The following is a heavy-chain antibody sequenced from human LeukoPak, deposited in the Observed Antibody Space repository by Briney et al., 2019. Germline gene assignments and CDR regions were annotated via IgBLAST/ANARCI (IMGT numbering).Heavy chain of an antibody. CDR1: GASISSSNW. CDR3: ARVKYYGSGSYYNFDY. D-gene: IGHD3-10*01. J-gene: IGHJ4*02. Sequence: SGTLSLTCAVSGASISSSNWWSWVRQPPGKGLEWIGEIYHSGSTNYNPSLKSRVTISVDKSKNQFSLKLSSVTAADTAVYYCARVKYYGSGSYYNFDYWGQGTLVTVSS. CDR2: IYHSGST. V-gene: IGHV4-4*02.